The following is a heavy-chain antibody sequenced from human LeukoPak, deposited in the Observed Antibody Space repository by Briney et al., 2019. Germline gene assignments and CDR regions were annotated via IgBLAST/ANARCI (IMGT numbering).Heavy chain of an antibody. CDR2: ISYDGGIT. J-gene: IGHJ4*02. D-gene: IGHD3-10*01. Sequence: GGSLRLSCAASGFTFSSYAMHWVRQAPGKGLEWVAVISYDGGITYYADSVKGRFTISRDNSMNTLYLQLNSLRAEETAVYYCASDSTYYYDSGSSGPHYFDSWGQGTLVTVSS. V-gene: IGHV3-30*01. CDR3: ASDSTYYYDSGSSGPHYFDS. CDR1: GFTFSSYA.